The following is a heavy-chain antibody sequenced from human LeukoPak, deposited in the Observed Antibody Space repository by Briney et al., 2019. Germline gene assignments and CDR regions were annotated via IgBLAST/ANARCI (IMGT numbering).Heavy chain of an antibody. J-gene: IGHJ4*02. Sequence: GGSLRLSCAASGFTFSDYYMSWIRQAPGKGLEWVSYISSSGSTIYYADSVKGRFTISRDNAKNSLYLQMNSLRAEDTALYYCAKDIVHQSTWELLPSFDYWGQGTLVTVSS. CDR1: GFTFSDYY. V-gene: IGHV3-11*01. CDR3: AKDIVHQSTWELLPSFDY. D-gene: IGHD1-26*01. CDR2: ISSSGSTI.